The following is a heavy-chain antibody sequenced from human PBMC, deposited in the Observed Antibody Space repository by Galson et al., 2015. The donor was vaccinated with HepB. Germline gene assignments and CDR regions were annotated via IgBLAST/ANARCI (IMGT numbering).Heavy chain of an antibody. CDR2: IWYDGSNK. Sequence: SLRLSCAASGFTLSNYGMHWVRQAPGKGLEWVAVIWYDGSNKYYADSVKGRFTISRDNSKNTLYLQTNSLRAEDTAVYYCARDRLLPSNYYGSGPIDYWGQGTLVTVSS. CDR1: GFTLSNYG. CDR3: ARDRLLPSNYYGSGPIDY. J-gene: IGHJ4*02. V-gene: IGHV3-33*01. D-gene: IGHD3-10*01.